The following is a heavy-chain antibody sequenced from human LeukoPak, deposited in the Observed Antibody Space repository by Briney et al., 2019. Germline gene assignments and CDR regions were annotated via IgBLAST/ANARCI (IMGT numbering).Heavy chain of an antibody. CDR1: GYTFTSYY. J-gene: IGHJ4*02. D-gene: IGHD3-22*01. V-gene: IGHV1-46*01. Sequence: GASVKVSCKASGYTFTSYYMHWVRQAPGQGLEWMGIINPSGGSTSYAQKFQGRVTMTRDTSTSTVYMELSSLRSEDTAVYCCARESAVVISFDYWGQGTLVTVSS. CDR3: ARESAVVISFDY. CDR2: INPSGGST.